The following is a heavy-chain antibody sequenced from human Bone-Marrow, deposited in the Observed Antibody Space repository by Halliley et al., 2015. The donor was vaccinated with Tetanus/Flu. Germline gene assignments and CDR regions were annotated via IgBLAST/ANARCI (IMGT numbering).Heavy chain of an antibody. D-gene: IGHD1-1*01. Sequence: QLVQFGAEVKKPGESLKISCKASGYNFNAYWIGWVRHMPGEGLEWMGIVFPDDSDTRYSPSFEGRITISADKSTSTAFLQWGSLRASDTGIYYCARGGGNWEPFTYWGQGTLVTVSS. CDR1: GYNFNAYW. J-gene: IGHJ4*02. CDR3: ARGGGNWEPFTY. CDR2: VFPDDSDT. V-gene: IGHV5-51*01.